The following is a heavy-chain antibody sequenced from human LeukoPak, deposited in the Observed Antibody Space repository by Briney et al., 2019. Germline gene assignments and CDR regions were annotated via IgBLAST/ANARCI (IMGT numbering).Heavy chain of an antibody. Sequence: SVKVSCKASGGTFSSYAISWVRQAPGQGLEWMGGIIPIFGTANYAQKFQGRVTITTDESTSTAYMELSRLRSEDTAVYSCARATSGYSYTCFDYWGQGTLVTVS. CDR1: GGTFSSYA. D-gene: IGHD5-18*01. V-gene: IGHV1-69*05. CDR3: ARATSGYSYTCFDY. J-gene: IGHJ4*02. CDR2: IIPIFGTA.